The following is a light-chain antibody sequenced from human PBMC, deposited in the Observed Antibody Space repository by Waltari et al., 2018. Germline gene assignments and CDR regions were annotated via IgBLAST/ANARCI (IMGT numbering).Light chain of an antibody. CDR3: FLYLGDGIWV. CDR1: SGSVAANNC. J-gene: IGLJ3*02. V-gene: IGLV8-61*01. Sequence: QTVVTQEPSFSVSPGGTVTLTCGLTSGSVAANNCPSWYQQTPGQAPRTLVYNTNVRSSGVPGLFSGSILGNKASLTITGAQADDESVYHCFLYLGDGIWVFGGGTKLTVL. CDR2: NTN.